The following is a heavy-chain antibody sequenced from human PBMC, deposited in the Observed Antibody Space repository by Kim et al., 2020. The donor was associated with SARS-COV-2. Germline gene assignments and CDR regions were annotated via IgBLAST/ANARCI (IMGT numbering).Heavy chain of an antibody. Sequence: GGSLRLSCAASGFTFSSYWMSWVRQAPGKGLEWVANIKQDGSEKYYVDSVKGRFTISRDNAKNSLYLQMNSLRAEDTAVYYCARVGEAAGTRYYYYYGMDVWGQETTVTVSS. CDR3: ARVGEAAGTRYYYYYGMDV. J-gene: IGHJ6*02. D-gene: IGHD6-13*01. V-gene: IGHV3-7*03. CDR1: GFTFSSYW. CDR2: IKQDGSEK.